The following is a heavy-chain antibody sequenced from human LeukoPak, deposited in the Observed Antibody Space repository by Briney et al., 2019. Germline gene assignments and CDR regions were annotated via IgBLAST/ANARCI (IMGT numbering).Heavy chain of an antibody. CDR2: IIPIFGTA. V-gene: IGHV1-69*05. Sequence: SVKVSCKASGGTFSSYAICWVRQAPGQGLEWMGRIIPIFGTANYAQKFQGRVTITTDESTSTAYMELSSLRSEDTAVYYCASYDYYDSSGYYPFGYWGQGTLVTVSS. D-gene: IGHD3-22*01. CDR3: ASYDYYDSSGYYPFGY. J-gene: IGHJ4*02. CDR1: GGTFSSYA.